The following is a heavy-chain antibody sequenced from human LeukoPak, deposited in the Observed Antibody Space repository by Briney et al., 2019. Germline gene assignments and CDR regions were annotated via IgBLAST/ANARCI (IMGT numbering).Heavy chain of an antibody. J-gene: IGHJ4*02. CDR1: GFTFSSYA. Sequence: GRSLRLSCAASGFTFSSYAMHWVRQAPGKGLEWVAVISYVGSNKYYADSVKGRFTISRDNSKNTLYLQMNSLRAEDTAVYYCAKDPGGYEPFDYWGQGTLVTVSS. D-gene: IGHD5-12*01. CDR3: AKDPGGYEPFDY. CDR2: ISYVGSNK. V-gene: IGHV3-30-3*01.